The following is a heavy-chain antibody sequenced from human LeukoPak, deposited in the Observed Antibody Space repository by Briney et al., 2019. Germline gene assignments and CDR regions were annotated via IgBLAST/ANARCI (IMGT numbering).Heavy chain of an antibody. Sequence: GGSLRLSCAASGFTFSSYAMSWVRQAPGKGLEWVGFIRARAYGGAADYAASVKGRFTISREDSNSVAYLQMNSLKAEDTAMYYCTRIGTAIIGSDPVDYWGQGTLVTVSS. D-gene: IGHD2-21*02. J-gene: IGHJ4*02. CDR2: IRARAYGGAA. CDR3: TRIGTAIIGSDPVDY. V-gene: IGHV3-49*04. CDR1: GFTFSSYA.